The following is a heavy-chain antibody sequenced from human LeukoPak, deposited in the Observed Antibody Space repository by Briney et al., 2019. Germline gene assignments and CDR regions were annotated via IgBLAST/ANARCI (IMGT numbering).Heavy chain of an antibody. Sequence: SETLSLTCTVSGGSISSYYWSWIRQPPGKGLEWIGYIYYSGSTNYNPSLKSRVTISVDTSKNQFSLKLSSVTAADTAVYYCARNTPWFDPWGQGTLVTVSS. CDR2: IYYSGST. J-gene: IGHJ5*02. CDR1: GGSISSYY. V-gene: IGHV4-59*01. D-gene: IGHD2-2*02. CDR3: ARNTPWFDP.